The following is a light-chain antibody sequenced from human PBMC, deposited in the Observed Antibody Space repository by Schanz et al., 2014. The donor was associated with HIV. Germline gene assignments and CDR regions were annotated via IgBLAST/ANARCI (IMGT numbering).Light chain of an antibody. Sequence: DIQMTQSPSTLSASVGDRVTITCRASQSISDWLAWYQQKPGKAPKLLIYEASSLESGVPSRFSGSGSGTEFTLTISSLQPEDFATYFCQQANGFPLTFGGGTKVEIK. V-gene: IGKV1-5*03. CDR1: QSISDW. CDR2: EAS. CDR3: QQANGFPLT. J-gene: IGKJ4*01.